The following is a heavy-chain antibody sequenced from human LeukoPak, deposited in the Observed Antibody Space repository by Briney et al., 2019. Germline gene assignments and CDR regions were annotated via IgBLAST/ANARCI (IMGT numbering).Heavy chain of an antibody. CDR2: ISSSSSYI. Sequence: GGSLRLCCAASGVTFSSYSMNWVRQAPGKGLEWVSSISSSSSYIYYADSVKGRFTISRDNAKNSLYLQMNSLRAEDTAVYYCAREDYGDSCFDYWGQGTLVTVSS. D-gene: IGHD4-17*01. CDR3: AREDYGDSCFDY. J-gene: IGHJ4*02. CDR1: GVTFSSYS. V-gene: IGHV3-21*01.